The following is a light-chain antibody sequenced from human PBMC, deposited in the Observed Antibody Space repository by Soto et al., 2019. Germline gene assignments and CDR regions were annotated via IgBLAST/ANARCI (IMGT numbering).Light chain of an antibody. CDR3: SSFTSDSIYV. J-gene: IGLJ1*01. CDR2: GVT. CDR1: HNDIGTYDY. Sequence: QSVLTQPTSVSGSPGQSITISCTGNHNDIGTYDYVSWYQQHPGRAPRLLIYGVTTRPSGISDRFSGSKSGLTASLTISGLQPEDEADYYCSSFTSDSIYVFGPGTKVTVL. V-gene: IGLV2-14*03.